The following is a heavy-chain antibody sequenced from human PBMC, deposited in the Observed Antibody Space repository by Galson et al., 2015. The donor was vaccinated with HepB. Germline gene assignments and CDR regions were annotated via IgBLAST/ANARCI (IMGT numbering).Heavy chain of an antibody. CDR2: IDWDDDK. Sequence: PALVKPTQTLTLTCTFSGFSLSTSGMCVSWIRQPPGKALEWLALIDWDDDKYYSTSLKTRLTISKDTSKNQVVLTMTNMDPVDTATYYCARVTSSIAARLYFDYWGQGTLVTVSS. CDR1: GFSLSTSGMC. J-gene: IGHJ4*02. CDR3: ARVTSSIAARLYFDY. V-gene: IGHV2-70*01. D-gene: IGHD6-6*01.